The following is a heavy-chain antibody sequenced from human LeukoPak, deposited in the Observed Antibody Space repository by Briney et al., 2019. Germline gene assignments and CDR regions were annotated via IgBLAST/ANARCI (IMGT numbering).Heavy chain of an antibody. CDR1: GFTFSDYY. J-gene: IGHJ1*01. CDR2: ISSSGSTI. V-gene: IGHV3-11*01. CDR3: ARDIRYSSSWYVDYWSSRSATEYFQH. D-gene: IGHD6-13*01. Sequence: GGSLRLSCAASGFTFSDYYMSWIRQAPGKGLEWVSYISSSGSTIYYADSVKGRFTISRDNAKNSLYLQMNSLRAEDTAVYYCARDIRYSSSWYVDYWSSRSATEYFQHWGRAPWSPSPQ.